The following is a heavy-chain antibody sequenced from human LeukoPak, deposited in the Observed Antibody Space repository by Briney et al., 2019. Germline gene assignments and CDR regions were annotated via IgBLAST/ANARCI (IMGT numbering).Heavy chain of an antibody. CDR2: IFYSGST. J-gene: IGHJ4*02. CDR3: ARALLRYFDY. Sequence: PSETLSLTCAVYGGSFSGYYWSWIRQPPGKGLEWTASIFYSGSTYYNPSLKSRVTISVDTSKNQFSLKLSSVTAADTAVYYCARALLRYFDYWGQGTLVTVSS. CDR1: GGSFSGYY. V-gene: IGHV4-34*12.